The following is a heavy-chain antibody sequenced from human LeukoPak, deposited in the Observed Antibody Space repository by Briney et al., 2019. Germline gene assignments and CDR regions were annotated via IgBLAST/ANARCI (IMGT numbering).Heavy chain of an antibody. Sequence: GGALSLSCAASGFTFSSYWMSWVRQAPGKGLEWVANIKQDGSENYYVDSVKGRSTTSKATANNSLYLQMNSLRAEDTAVYYCARRGDIVVVPAAMWAWFGPWGQGTLVTVSS. CDR2: IKQDGSEN. J-gene: IGHJ5*02. CDR1: GFTFSSYW. CDR3: ARRGDIVVVPAAMWAWFGP. D-gene: IGHD2-2*01. V-gene: IGHV3-7*01.